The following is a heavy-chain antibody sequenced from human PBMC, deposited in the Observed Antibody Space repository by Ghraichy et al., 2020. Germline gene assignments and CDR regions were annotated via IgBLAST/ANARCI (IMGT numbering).Heavy chain of an antibody. CDR2: IYHSGTT. V-gene: IGHV4-38-2*02. CDR1: GYSISSGYY. CDR3: AREPRYGNYEI. D-gene: IGHD4-11*01. Sequence: SETLSLTCTVSGYSISSGYYWGWIRQPPGKGLEWIGSIYHSGTTYYNPSLKSRVTISVDTPKNQFSLRLTSVTAADTAVYSCAREPRYGNYEIRGQGTMVTVSS. J-gene: IGHJ3*02.